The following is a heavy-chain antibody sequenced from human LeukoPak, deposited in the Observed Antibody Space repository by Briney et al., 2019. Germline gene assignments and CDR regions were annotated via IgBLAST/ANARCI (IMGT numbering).Heavy chain of an antibody. CDR2: IYSGGST. CDR3: ARTGVAGTDWGYYFDY. Sequence: GGSLRLSCAASGFTFSSYSMSWVRQAPGKGLEWVSVIYSGGSTYYADSVKGRFTISRDNSKNTLYLQMNSLRAEDTAVYYCARTGVAGTDWGYYFDYWGQGTLVTVSS. V-gene: IGHV3-53*01. J-gene: IGHJ4*02. D-gene: IGHD6-19*01. CDR1: GFTFSSYS.